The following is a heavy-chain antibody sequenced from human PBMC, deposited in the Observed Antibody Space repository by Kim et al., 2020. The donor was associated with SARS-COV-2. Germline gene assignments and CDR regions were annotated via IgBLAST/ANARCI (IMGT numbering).Heavy chain of an antibody. CDR3: ARTFGVRVVTAIRSYFD. CDR2: ISFDGSNK. D-gene: IGHD2-21*02. J-gene: IGHJ4*01. V-gene: IGHV3-30*04. Sequence: GGSLRLSCAASGFTFSSYALHWVRQAPGKGLEWVAVISFDGSNKYYADSVKGRFTISRDNSKNTLYLQMNSLRAEDTAVYYCARTFGVRVVTAIRSYFD. CDR1: GFTFSSYA.